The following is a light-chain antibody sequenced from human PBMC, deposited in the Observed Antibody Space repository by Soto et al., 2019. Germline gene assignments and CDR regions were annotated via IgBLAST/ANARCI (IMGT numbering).Light chain of an antibody. V-gene: IGKV3-15*01. CDR1: QSVSSE. CDR3: QQYNNWPGT. Sequence: EIVLTQSPGTLSVSPGERATLSCRASQSVSSELAWYQQKPGQAPRLLFYGASTGATGIPARFSGSGSETEFTLSISGLQSEDFAVYYCQQYNNWPGTFGQGTKVEIK. CDR2: GAS. J-gene: IGKJ1*01.